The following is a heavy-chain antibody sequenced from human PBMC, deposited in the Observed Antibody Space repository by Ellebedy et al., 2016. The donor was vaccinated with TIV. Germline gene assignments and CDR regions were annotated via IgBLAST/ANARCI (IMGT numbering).Heavy chain of an antibody. J-gene: IGHJ4*02. CDR3: ARHDYGGNSANY. CDR2: ISSSSTTM. Sequence: PGGSLRLSCAASGFTFSSYTMNWVRQAPGKGLEWVSYISSSSTTMYYADSVKGRFTISRDNAKNSLYLQMNSLRDEDTAVYYCARHDYGGNSANYWGRGTLVAVSS. V-gene: IGHV3-48*02. D-gene: IGHD4-23*01. CDR1: GFTFSSYT.